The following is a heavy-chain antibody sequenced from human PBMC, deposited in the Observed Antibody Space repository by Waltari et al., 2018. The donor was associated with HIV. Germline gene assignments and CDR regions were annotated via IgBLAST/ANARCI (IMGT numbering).Heavy chain of an antibody. J-gene: IGHJ4*02. CDR1: GGSISRYY. D-gene: IGHD2-21*01. CDR2: IYTSGST. Sequence: QVQLQESGPGLVTPSETLSLTCTVPGGSISRYYWSWIRQPAGKGLEWIGRIYTSGSTNYNPSLKSRVTMSVDTSKNQFSLKLSSVTAADTAVYYCARACLGGDFYYFDYWGQGTLVTVSS. CDR3: ARACLGGDFYYFDY. V-gene: IGHV4-4*07.